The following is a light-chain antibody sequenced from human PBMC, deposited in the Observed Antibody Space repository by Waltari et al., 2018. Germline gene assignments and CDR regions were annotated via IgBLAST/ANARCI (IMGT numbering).Light chain of an antibody. J-gene: IGLJ2*01. CDR3: SSCADSVV. CDR1: SSDIGGYNY. V-gene: IGLV2-8*01. CDR2: EVS. Sequence: QSALTQPPSASGSPGQSVTISCTGTSSDIGGYNYVSWYQQHPGKAPKLMIYEVSKRPSGVPDRFSGSKSGNTASLTVSGLQAEDEADYYCSSCADSVVFGGGTKLTVL.